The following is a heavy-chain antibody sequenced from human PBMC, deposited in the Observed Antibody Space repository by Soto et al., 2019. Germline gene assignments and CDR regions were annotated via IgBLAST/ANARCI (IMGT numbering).Heavy chain of an antibody. V-gene: IGHV4-59*08. CDR2: IYYSGST. J-gene: IGHJ5*02. CDR1: GGSISSYY. D-gene: IGHD2-2*01. Sequence: PSETLSLTCTVSGGSISSYYWSWIRQPPGKGLEWIGYIYYSGSTNYNPSLKSRVTISVDTSKNQFSLKLSSVTAADTAVYYCARQARCSSTSCPKNWFDPWGQGTLVTVSS. CDR3: ARQARCSSTSCPKNWFDP.